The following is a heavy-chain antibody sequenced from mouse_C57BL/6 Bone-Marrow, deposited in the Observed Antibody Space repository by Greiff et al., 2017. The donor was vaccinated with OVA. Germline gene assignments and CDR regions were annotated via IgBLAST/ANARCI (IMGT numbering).Heavy chain of an antibody. CDR2: IYPRSGNT. Sequence: VNVVESGAELARPGASVKLSCKASGYTFTSYGISWVKQRTGQGLEWIGEIYPRSGNTYYNEKFKGKATLTADKSSSTAYMELRSLTSEDSAVDFCASYYYGSPAMDYWGQGTSDTVSS. J-gene: IGHJ4*01. CDR3: ASYYYGSPAMDY. D-gene: IGHD1-1*01. CDR1: GYTFTSYG. V-gene: IGHV1-81*01.